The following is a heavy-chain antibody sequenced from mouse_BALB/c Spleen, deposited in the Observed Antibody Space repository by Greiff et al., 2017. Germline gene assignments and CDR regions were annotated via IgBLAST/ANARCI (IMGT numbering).Heavy chain of an antibody. J-gene: IGHJ1*01. D-gene: IGHD1-1*01. CDR2: IDPANGNT. Sequence: VQLQQSGAELVQPGASVKLSCTASGFNIKDTYMPWVKQRPDQGLEWIGRIDPANGNTKYDPKFQGKATITADTSSNTAYLQLSSLTSEDTAVYYSARSDNYYGSSPGVWGAGTTVTASS. V-gene: IGHV14-3*02. CDR3: ARSDNYYGSSPGV. CDR1: GFNIKDTY.